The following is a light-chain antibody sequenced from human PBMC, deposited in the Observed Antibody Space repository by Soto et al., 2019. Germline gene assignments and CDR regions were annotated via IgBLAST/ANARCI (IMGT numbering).Light chain of an antibody. V-gene: IGLV1-40*01. Sequence: TQPPPLSGGPGRRVTICCTGGSSNIGAGYHGHWYQQLPRTAPKLLIFDNNNLPSGVPDRFSGSQSGTSASMAITVLQAEDEPEYYFLSYDSSLGAYVFRTGTKGTAL. CDR1: SSNIGAGYH. CDR2: DNN. J-gene: IGLJ1*01. CDR3: LSYDSSLGAYV.